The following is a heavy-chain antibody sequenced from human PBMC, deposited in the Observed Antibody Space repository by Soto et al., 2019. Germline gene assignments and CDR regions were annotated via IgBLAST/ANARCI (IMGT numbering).Heavy chain of an antibody. D-gene: IGHD2-21*01. V-gene: IGHV3-23*01. CDR3: AKHIEGAGNWYFDL. CDR2: INGRGSPT. Sequence: EVQLLESGGGLVQPGGSLGLSCAASGFTFSIYAMSWVRQVPGKGPEWVSVINGRGSPTFYADSVKGRFTISRDNSKNTLYLQMNSMRADGTAIYYCAKHIEGAGNWYFDLWGRGTLVTVSS. CDR1: GFTFSIYA. J-gene: IGHJ2*01.